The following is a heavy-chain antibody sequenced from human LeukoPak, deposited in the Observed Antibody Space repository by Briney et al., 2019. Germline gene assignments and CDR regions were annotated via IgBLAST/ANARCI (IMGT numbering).Heavy chain of an antibody. CDR1: GFTFSSYW. J-gene: IGHJ5*02. CDR3: ARDQTVVTPLWFDP. D-gene: IGHD4-23*01. CDR2: IKQDGSEK. Sequence: GGSLRLSCAASGFTFSSYWMSWVRQAPGKGLEWVANIKQDGSEKYYVDSVKGRFTISRDNAKNSLYLRMSSLRAEDTAVYYCARDQTVVTPLWFDPWGQGTLVTVSS. V-gene: IGHV3-7*01.